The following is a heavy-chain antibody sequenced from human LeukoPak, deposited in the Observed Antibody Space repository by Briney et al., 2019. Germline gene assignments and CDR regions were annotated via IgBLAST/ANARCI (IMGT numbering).Heavy chain of an antibody. J-gene: IGHJ4*02. CDR2: ISGSGGST. Sequence: GGSLRLSCAASGFTFSSYAMSWVRQAPGKGLEWVPAISGSGGSTYYADSVKGRFTISRDNSKNTLYLQMNSLRAEDTAVYYCAKRGPYCSGGSCYHYFDYWGQGTLVTVSS. D-gene: IGHD2-15*01. V-gene: IGHV3-23*01. CDR3: AKRGPYCSGGSCYHYFDY. CDR1: GFTFSSYA.